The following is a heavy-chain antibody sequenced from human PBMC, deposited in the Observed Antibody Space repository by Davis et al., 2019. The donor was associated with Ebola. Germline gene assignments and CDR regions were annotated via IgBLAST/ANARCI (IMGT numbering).Heavy chain of an antibody. V-gene: IGHV7-4-1*02. CDR3: ARVGWLRYKYYFDY. Sequence: AASVKVSCKASGYTFTSYAMHWVRQAPGQGLEWMGWINTNTGNPTYAQGFTGRFVFSLDTSVSTAYLQISSLEAEDTAVYYCARVGWLRYKYYFDYWGQGTLVTVSS. CDR2: INTNTGNP. CDR1: GYTFTSYA. D-gene: IGHD5-12*01. J-gene: IGHJ4*02.